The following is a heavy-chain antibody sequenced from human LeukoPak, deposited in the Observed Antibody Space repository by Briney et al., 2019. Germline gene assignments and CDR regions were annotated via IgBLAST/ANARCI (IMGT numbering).Heavy chain of an antibody. J-gene: IGHJ4*02. Sequence: GRSLRLSCAASGFAFSSFPVHWVRQSPGKGLDWVAVISYDGSNQYYADSVKGRFTISRDNSKNTVYLQMNSLTPDDTAVYYCARSEMTAFPYFDYWGQGSLVTVSS. D-gene: IGHD2-21*02. CDR3: ARSEMTAFPYFDY. V-gene: IGHV3-30*04. CDR1: GFAFSSFP. CDR2: ISYDGSNQ.